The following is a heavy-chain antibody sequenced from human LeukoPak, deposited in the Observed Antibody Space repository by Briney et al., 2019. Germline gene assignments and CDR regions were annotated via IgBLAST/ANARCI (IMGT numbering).Heavy chain of an antibody. J-gene: IGHJ3*02. CDR1: GYSLRNGYH. CDR3: ARAPQYYDILTGYYVAAFDI. D-gene: IGHD3-9*01. CDR2: VSQSGST. Sequence: SETLSLTCTVSGYSLRNGYHWAWFRQPPGKGLEWIGSVSQSGSTYYNPSLKSRVTISVDTSKNQFSLKLSSVTAADTAVYYCARAPQYYDILTGYYVAAFDIWGQGTMVTVSS. V-gene: IGHV4-38-2*02.